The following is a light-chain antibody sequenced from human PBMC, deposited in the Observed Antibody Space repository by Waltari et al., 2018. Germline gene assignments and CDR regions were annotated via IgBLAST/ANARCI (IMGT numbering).Light chain of an antibody. CDR3: QLADSTVTYV. CDR2: KDT. Sequence: SHELTQQPSVSVSPGQTATITCSGETLSKQYVYWYQHKPGQAPVLLIYKDTERPSGIPDRFSGSSSGTSVTLTISGVQAEDEADYYCQLADSTVTYVFGPGTKVIVL. J-gene: IGLJ1*01. V-gene: IGLV3-25*03. CDR1: TLSKQY.